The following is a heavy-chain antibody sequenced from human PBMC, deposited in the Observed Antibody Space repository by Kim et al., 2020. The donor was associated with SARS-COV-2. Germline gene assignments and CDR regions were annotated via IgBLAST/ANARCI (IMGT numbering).Heavy chain of an antibody. J-gene: IGHJ6*02. D-gene: IGHD2-21*02. V-gene: IGHV3-48*02. CDR3: ATGISGIPYYYYGMDV. Sequence: GGSLRLSCAASGFTFSSYSMNWVRQAPGKGLEWVSYISSSSSTIYYADSVKGRFTISRDNAKNSLYLQMNSLRDEDTAVYYCATGISGIPYYYYGMDVWGQGTTVTVSS. CDR1: GFTFSSYS. CDR2: ISSSSSTI.